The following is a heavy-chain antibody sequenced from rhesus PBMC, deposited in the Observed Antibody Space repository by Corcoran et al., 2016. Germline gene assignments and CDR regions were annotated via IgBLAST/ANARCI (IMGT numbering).Heavy chain of an antibody. Sequence: EVQLVESGGGLVQPGGSLRLSCAASGFTFSNYWMSWVRQAPGKGLEWVGLIKNKADDGTATYAESVKGRCTISRDDSKITLYLQMNSMKTEDTAVYYCTREYYEDDYGYYYFDYWGQGVLVTVSS. V-gene: IGHV3S11*01. CDR2: IKNKADDGTA. CDR1: GFTFSNYW. J-gene: IGHJ4*01. CDR3: TREYYEDDYGYYYFDY. D-gene: IGHD3-9*01.